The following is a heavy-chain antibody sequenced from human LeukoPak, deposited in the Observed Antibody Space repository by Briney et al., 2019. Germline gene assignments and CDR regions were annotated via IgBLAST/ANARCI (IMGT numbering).Heavy chain of an antibody. J-gene: IGHJ4*02. D-gene: IGHD2-15*01. Sequence: ASVKVSCKASGSNCDTFGITWLRQAPGHGLGGMGFFSAYTGEANYATRLQGRVTMTRDTTTNTAFLHLRSLRSDDTAVYYCARDIPASSACYFWGQGTLITVSS. CDR3: ARDIPASSACYF. CDR1: GSNCDTFG. V-gene: IGHV1-18*01. CDR2: FSAYTGEA.